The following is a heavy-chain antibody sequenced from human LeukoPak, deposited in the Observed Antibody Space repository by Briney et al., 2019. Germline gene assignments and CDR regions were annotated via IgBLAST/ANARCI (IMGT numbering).Heavy chain of an antibody. V-gene: IGHV1-24*01. D-gene: IGHD3-9*01. Sequence: ASVKVSCKVSGYTLTELSMHWVRQAPGKGLEWMGGFDPEDGETIYAQKFQGRVTMTEDTSTDTAYMELSSLRSEDTAVYYCATTLRYSDWLLQGYWGQGTLVTVSS. CDR2: FDPEDGET. J-gene: IGHJ4*02. CDR3: ATTLRYSDWLLQGY. CDR1: GYTLTELS.